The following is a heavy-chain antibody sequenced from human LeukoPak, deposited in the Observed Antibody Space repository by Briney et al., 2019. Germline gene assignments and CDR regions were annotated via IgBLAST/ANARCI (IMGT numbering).Heavy chain of an antibody. CDR1: GFPFSGSG. J-gene: IGHJ6*02. Sequence: GGSLRLSCAASGFPFSGSGIHWVRQASGKGLEWIGRIRNKANSYATAYAASVKGKFTVSRDDSKNTAYLQMSSLKTEDTAVYYCVRQRQIEVAGKGLVLAAYIMDVWGQGTTVTVSS. CDR3: VRQRQIEVAGKGLVLAAYIMDV. CDR2: IRNKANSYAT. V-gene: IGHV3-73*01. D-gene: IGHD6-19*01.